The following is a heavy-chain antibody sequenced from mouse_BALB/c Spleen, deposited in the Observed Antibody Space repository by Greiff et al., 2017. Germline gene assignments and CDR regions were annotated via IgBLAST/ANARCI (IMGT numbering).Heavy chain of an antibody. Sequence: EVKVVESGGGLVKPGGSLKLSCAASGFTFSDYYMYWVRQTPEKRLEWVATISDGGSYTYYPDSVKGRFTISRDNAKNNLYLQMSSLKSEDTAMYYCARDRDYRYGRFAYWGQGTLVTVSA. CDR2: ISDGGSYT. J-gene: IGHJ3*01. CDR3: ARDRDYRYGRFAY. V-gene: IGHV5-4*02. CDR1: GFTFSDYY. D-gene: IGHD2-14*01.